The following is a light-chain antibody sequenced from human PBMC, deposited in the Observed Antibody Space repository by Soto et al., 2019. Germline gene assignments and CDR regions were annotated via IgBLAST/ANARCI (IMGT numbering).Light chain of an antibody. Sequence: QSALTQPRSVSGSPGQSVTISCTGTSSDDGGYNYVSWYQQHPGKAPKLMIYDVSKRPSGVPDRFSGSKSGNTASLTISGRQAEDEADYYCCSYGGCYTLDVVFGGGTELAVL. V-gene: IGLV2-11*01. CDR2: DVS. J-gene: IGLJ2*01. CDR3: CSYGGCYTLDVV. CDR1: SSDDGGYNY.